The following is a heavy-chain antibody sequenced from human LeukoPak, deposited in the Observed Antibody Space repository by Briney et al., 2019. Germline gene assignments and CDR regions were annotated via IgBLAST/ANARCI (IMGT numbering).Heavy chain of an antibody. Sequence: ASVTVSCKASGYTFTSYGISWVRQAPGQGLEWMGWISAYNGNTNYAQKLQGRVTMTTDTSTSTAYMELRSLRSDDTAVYYCARSGDIGYCSSTSCYELDYWGQGTLVTVSS. J-gene: IGHJ4*02. CDR1: GYTFTSYG. D-gene: IGHD2-2*01. CDR2: ISAYNGNT. V-gene: IGHV1-18*01. CDR3: ARSGDIGYCSSTSCYELDY.